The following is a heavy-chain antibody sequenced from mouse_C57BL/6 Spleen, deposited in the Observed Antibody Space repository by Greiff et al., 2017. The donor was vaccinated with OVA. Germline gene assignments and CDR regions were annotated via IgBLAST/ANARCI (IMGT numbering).Heavy chain of an antibody. CDR1: GYTFTSYW. D-gene: IGHD2-2*01. CDR2: IYPGSGST. Sequence: QVQLQQPGAELVKPGASVKMSCKASGYTFTSYWITWVKQRPGQGLEWIGDIYPGSGSTNYNEKFKSKATLTVDTSSSTAYMQLSSLTSEDSAVYYCASTMVTTGYFDYWGQGTTLTVSS. V-gene: IGHV1-55*01. CDR3: ASTMVTTGYFDY. J-gene: IGHJ2*01.